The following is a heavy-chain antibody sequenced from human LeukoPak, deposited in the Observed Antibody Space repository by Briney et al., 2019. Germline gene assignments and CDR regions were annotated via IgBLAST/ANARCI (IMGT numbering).Heavy chain of an antibody. CDR3: ASSGGRYCSSTSCYSFDAFDI. J-gene: IGHJ3*02. D-gene: IGHD2-2*01. V-gene: IGHV1-18*01. CDR2: ISAYNGNT. Sequence: ASVKVSCKASGYTFTSYGISWVRQAPGQGLEWMGWISAYNGNTNYAQKLQGRVTMTTDTSTSTAYMELRSLRSDDTAVYYCASSGGRYCSSTSCYSFDAFDIWGQGTMVTVSS. CDR1: GYTFTSYG.